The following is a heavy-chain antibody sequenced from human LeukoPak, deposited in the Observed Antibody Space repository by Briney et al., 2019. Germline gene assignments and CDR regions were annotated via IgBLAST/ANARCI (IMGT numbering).Heavy chain of an antibody. CDR2: ISYDGNNK. CDR3: AREQEAFDI. Sequence: GGSLRLSCAASGFTFRNYAMHWVRQAPGKGLEWVAVISYDGNNKYYADSVKGRFTISRDNSKNTLSLQMNSLRAEDTAVYYCAREQEAFDIWGQGTMVTVSS. V-gene: IGHV3-30-3*01. J-gene: IGHJ3*02. CDR1: GFTFRNYA.